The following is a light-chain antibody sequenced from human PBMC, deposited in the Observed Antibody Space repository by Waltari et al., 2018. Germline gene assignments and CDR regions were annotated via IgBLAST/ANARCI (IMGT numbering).Light chain of an antibody. Sequence: DIQMTQSPSSLSVSVGDSITITCRASQPISIYLNWYQQKPGKAPKLLFYTVSTLQSGVPSRFSGSGSVTEFTLTISSLQPEDFATYYCQEIYSTSRTVTFGGGTKVEI. J-gene: IGKJ4*01. V-gene: IGKV1-39*01. CDR3: QEIYSTSRTVT. CDR1: QPISIY. CDR2: TVS.